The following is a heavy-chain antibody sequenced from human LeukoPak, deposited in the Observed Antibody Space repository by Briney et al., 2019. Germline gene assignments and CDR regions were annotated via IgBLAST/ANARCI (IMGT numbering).Heavy chain of an antibody. D-gene: IGHD6-6*01. J-gene: IGHJ4*02. CDR1: GFTFSSYS. CDR2: ISSSSSYI. V-gene: IGHV3-21*01. CDR3: ARDMGSSSSSFDY. Sequence: RGSLRLSCAASGFTFSSYSMNWVRQAPGKGLEWVSSISSSSSYIYYADSVKGRFTISRDNAKNSLYLQMNSLRADDTAVYYCARDMGSSSSSFDYWGQGTLVTVSS.